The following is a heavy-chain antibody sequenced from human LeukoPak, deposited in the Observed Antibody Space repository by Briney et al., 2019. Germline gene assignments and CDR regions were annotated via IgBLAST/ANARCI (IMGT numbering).Heavy chain of an antibody. CDR1: GGSISSGDYY. Sequence: SETLSLTCTVSGGSISSGDYYWSWIRQPPGKGLEWIGYIYYSGSTYYNPSLKSRVTISVDTSKNQFSLKLSSVTAADTAVYYCARQWQWLVEDAFDIWGQGTMVTVSS. V-gene: IGHV4-30-4*01. CDR3: ARQWQWLVEDAFDI. CDR2: IYYSGST. D-gene: IGHD6-19*01. J-gene: IGHJ3*02.